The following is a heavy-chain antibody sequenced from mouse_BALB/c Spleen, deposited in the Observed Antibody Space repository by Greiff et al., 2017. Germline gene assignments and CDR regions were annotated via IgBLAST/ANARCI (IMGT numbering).Heavy chain of an antibody. CDR2: ISYSGST. V-gene: IGHV3-2*02. J-gene: IGHJ3*01. D-gene: IGHD1-1*01. CDR1: GYSITSDYA. CDR3: ARRDYGSYWFAY. Sequence: EVHLVESGPGLVKPSQSLSLTCTVTGYSITSDYAWNWIRQFPGNKLEWMGYISYSGSTSYNPSLKSRISITRDTSKNQFFLQLNSVTTEDTATYYCARRDYGSYWFAYWGQGTLVTVSA.